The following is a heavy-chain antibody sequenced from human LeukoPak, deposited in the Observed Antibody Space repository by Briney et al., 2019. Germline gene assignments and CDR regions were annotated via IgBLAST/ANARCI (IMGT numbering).Heavy chain of an antibody. CDR3: ARSDYGSGSYRFDY. J-gene: IGHJ4*02. V-gene: IGHV1-2*02. CDR1: GYTFTGYY. CDR2: TNPNSGGT. D-gene: IGHD3-10*01. Sequence: ASVKVSCKASGYTFTGYYMHWVRQAPGQGLEWMGWTNPNSGGTNYAQKFQGRVTMTRDTSISTAYMELSRLRSDDTAVYYCARSDYGSGSYRFDYWGQGTLVTVSS.